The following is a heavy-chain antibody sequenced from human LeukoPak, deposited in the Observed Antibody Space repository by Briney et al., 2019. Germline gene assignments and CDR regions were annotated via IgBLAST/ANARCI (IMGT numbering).Heavy chain of an antibody. CDR2: ISSYNGNT. D-gene: IGHD1-26*01. J-gene: IGHJ4*02. CDR3: GRDYRATGIILVFDY. Sequence: ASVKVSCKVSGYTFTNYGISWVRQAPGQGLEWMGWISSYNGNTNYAQKFQDRVTMTTDTSTGTAYMELRSLRPDDTAVYYCGRDYRATGIILVFDYWGQGTLVTVPS. CDR1: GYTFTNYG. V-gene: IGHV1-18*01.